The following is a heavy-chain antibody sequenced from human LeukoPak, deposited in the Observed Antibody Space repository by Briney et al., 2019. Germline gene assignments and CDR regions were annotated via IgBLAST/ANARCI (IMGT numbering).Heavy chain of an antibody. CDR1: GYTFTSYD. Sequence: ASVEVSCKASGYTFTSYDINWVRQATGQGLEWMGWMNPNSGNTGYAQKFQGRVTITRNTSISTAYMELSSLRSEDTAVYYCAKDKIRRLVEAATYFDYWGQGTLVTVSS. D-gene: IGHD2-15*01. CDR3: AKDKIRRLVEAATYFDY. J-gene: IGHJ4*02. V-gene: IGHV1-8*03. CDR2: MNPNSGNT.